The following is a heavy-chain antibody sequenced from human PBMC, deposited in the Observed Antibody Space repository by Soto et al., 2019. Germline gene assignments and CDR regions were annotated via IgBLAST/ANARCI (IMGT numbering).Heavy chain of an antibody. V-gene: IGHV4-59*01. J-gene: IGHJ4*02. D-gene: IGHD4-4*01. Sequence: SETLSLTCTVSRGSTNGYYWSWIRQPPGKGLEWIGYIFYSGSTNYNPSLKSRVTISLDTSKNQFSLKLSSVTAADTAVYFCARRQYHHLDYWGRGTLVTVSS. CDR1: RGSTNGYY. CDR3: ARRQYHHLDY. CDR2: IFYSGST.